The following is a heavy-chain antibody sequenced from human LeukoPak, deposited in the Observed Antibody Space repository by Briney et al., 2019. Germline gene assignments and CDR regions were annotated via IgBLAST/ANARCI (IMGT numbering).Heavy chain of an antibody. CDR2: ISYDGSNK. Sequence: GGSLRLSRAASGFTFSSYAMHWVRQAPGKGLEWVAVISYDGSNKYYADSVKGRFTISRDNSKNTLYLQMNSLRAEDTAVYYCARARGYSYGQLKYYFDYWGQGTLVTVSS. V-gene: IGHV3-30-3*01. CDR1: GFTFSSYA. CDR3: ARARGYSYGQLKYYFDY. D-gene: IGHD5-18*01. J-gene: IGHJ4*02.